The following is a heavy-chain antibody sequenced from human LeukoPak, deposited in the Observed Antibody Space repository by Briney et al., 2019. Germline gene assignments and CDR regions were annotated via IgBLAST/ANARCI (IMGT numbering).Heavy chain of an antibody. V-gene: IGHV3-9*01. J-gene: IGHJ4*02. D-gene: IGHD1-26*01. CDR3: AKDIDEVGATPFDY. CDR1: GFTFDDYA. Sequence: PGGSLRLSCAASGFTFDDYAMHWVRQAPGKGLEGVSGISWNSGSIVYADSVKGRFTISRDNAKNSLYLQMNSLRAEDTALYYCAKDIDEVGATPFDYWGQGTLVTVSS. CDR2: ISWNSGSI.